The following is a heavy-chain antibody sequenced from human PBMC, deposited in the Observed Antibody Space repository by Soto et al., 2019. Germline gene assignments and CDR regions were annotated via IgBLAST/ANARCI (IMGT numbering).Heavy chain of an antibody. CDR3: AREDKRDGFDY. CDR1: GGSISNVGNY. D-gene: IGHD2-8*01. V-gene: IGHV4-31*03. J-gene: IGHJ4*02. Sequence: QVQLQESGPGLVKPSQTLSLTCTVSGGSISNVGNYWNWVRQHPGKGLEWIGSISDSGSTYYNASRRSRLTLSVATSKNQFSRKLTSVSAADTAVYSCAREDKRDGFDYWGQGSLVTVSS. CDR2: ISDSGST.